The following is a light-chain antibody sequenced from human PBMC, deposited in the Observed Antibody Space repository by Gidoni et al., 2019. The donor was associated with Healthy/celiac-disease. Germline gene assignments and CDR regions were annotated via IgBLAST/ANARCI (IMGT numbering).Light chain of an antibody. Sequence: DIQLTQSPSFLAASVGDRVTITCRASQGISSYLAWYQHKPGKAPKLLIYAASTLQSGVPSRFRGSGSGTEFTLTISSLQPEDFATYYCQQLNSYLPLTFGGGTKVEIK. CDR3: QQLNSYLPLT. J-gene: IGKJ4*01. CDR2: AAS. CDR1: QGISSY. V-gene: IGKV1-9*01.